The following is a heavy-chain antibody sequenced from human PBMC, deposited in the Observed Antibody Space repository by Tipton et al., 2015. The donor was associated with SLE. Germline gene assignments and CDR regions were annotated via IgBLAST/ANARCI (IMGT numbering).Heavy chain of an antibody. Sequence: SLRLSCAASGFTFSIYAMHWVRQAPGRGLEWVAVISYDGSNKYYADSVKGRFTISRDNSKNTLYLQMNSLRVDDTAVYYCARSRGGLVESHFMDVWGKGTTVTVSS. CDR1: GFTFSIYA. CDR2: ISYDGSNK. D-gene: IGHD2-8*02. J-gene: IGHJ6*03. CDR3: ARSRGGLVESHFMDV. V-gene: IGHV3-30*04.